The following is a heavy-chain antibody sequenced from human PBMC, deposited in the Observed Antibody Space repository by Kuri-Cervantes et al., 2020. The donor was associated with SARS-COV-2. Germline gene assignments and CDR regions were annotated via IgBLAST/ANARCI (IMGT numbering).Heavy chain of an antibody. Sequence: SVKVSCKASGGTFSSYAISWVRQAPGQGLEWMGGIIPIFGTVNYAQKFQGRVTITADESTSTAYMELSSLRSEDTAVYYCARPYCSSTSCYTEDPYYYGMDVWGQGTTVTVSS. D-gene: IGHD2-2*02. J-gene: IGHJ6*02. CDR3: ARPYCSSTSCYTEDPYYYGMDV. CDR1: GGTFSSYA. V-gene: IGHV1-69*13. CDR2: IIPIFGTV.